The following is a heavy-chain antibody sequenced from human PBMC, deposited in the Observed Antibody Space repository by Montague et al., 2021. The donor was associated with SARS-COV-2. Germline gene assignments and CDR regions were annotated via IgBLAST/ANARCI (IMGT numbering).Heavy chain of an antibody. CDR2: IYYSGST. J-gene: IGHJ4*02. Sequence: LRLSCAASGFTFSSYSMNWVRQPPGKGLEWIGYIYYSGSTYYNPSLKSRVTISVDTSKNQFSLKLSSVTAADTAVYYCARDGRRTTVTPRGVITLHYFDYWGQGTLVTVSS. D-gene: IGHD4-17*01. CDR1: GFTFSSYS. CDR3: ARDGRRTTVTPRGVITLHYFDY. V-gene: IGHV4-34*09.